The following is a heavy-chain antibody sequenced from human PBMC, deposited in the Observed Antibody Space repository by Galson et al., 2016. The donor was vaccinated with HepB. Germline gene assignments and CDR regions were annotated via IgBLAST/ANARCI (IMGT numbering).Heavy chain of an antibody. CDR3: AKDVGGYCSSTSCYGPLY. V-gene: IGHV3-30*18. J-gene: IGHJ4*02. D-gene: IGHD2-2*01. Sequence: SLRLSCAASGFTFITYAMHWVRQAPGKGLEWVAVISYDGGNKYYADAVKGRFTISRDNSKNTLYLQMNSLRSEDTAVYYFAKDVGGYCSSTSCYGPLYWGQGTLVTVSS. CDR1: GFTFITYA. CDR2: ISYDGGNK.